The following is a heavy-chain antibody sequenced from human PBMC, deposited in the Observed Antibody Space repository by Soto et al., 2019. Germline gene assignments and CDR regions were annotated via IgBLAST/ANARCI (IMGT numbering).Heavy chain of an antibody. CDR1: GGFISSGDSY. Sequence: GQLQESGPGLVKPSPSRSLTCTVSGGFISSGDSYWGWIRQPPGMGLSWIGYLYYSGSTYYIPSLKSRVTISLDTSKNQFTLKQSSVTAADTAVNYCSRIAAVGNSDYYGMDDWGQGTTVTVYS. V-gene: IGHV4-30-4*01. J-gene: IGHJ6*02. D-gene: IGHD6-13*01. CDR2: LYYSGST. CDR3: SRIAAVGNSDYYGMDD.